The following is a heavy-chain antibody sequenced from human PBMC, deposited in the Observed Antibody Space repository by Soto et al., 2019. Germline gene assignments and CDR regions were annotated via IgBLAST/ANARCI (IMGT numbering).Heavy chain of an antibody. CDR1: GYTFTSYG. J-gene: IGHJ4*02. V-gene: IGHV1-8*01. CDR2: MNPNSGNT. D-gene: IGHD3-16*02. CDR3: AREFFSGSYRQSDC. Sequence: QVQLVQSGAEVKKPGASVKVSCKASGYTFTSYGINWVRQATGQGLEWMGWMNPNSGNTGYAQKFQGRVTMTRNTSISTAYRELSSLRSEDTAVYFCAREFFSGSYRQSDCWGQGTLVTVSS.